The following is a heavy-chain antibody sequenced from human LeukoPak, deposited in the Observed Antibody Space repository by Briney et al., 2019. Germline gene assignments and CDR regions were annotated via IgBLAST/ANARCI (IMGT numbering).Heavy chain of an antibody. Sequence: PGGSLRLSCAASGFTVSSSYMNWVRQAPGKGLEWVSVINSGGNAYYADSVKGRFTISRDNSKNMLYLQMNSLRAEDTAVYYCARSQGGTMSLRHFDLWGRGTLVTVSS. CDR2: INSGGNA. J-gene: IGHJ2*01. CDR3: ARSQGGTMSLRHFDL. D-gene: IGHD3-22*01. CDR1: GFTVSSSY. V-gene: IGHV3-53*01.